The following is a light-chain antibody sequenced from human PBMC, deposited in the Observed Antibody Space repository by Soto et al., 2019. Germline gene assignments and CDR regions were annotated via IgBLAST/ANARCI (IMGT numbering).Light chain of an antibody. CDR2: KAS. V-gene: IGKV1-5*03. CDR1: QSISTY. J-gene: IGKJ1*01. Sequence: DIQLPQSPSTLSASVGDRVAITCRASQSISTYLAWYQQKPGKAPKLLIYKASSLESGVPSRFSGSGSGAEFTLTISSLQPDDFATYYCQQYNTYSRTFGQGTKVDIK. CDR3: QQYNTYSRT.